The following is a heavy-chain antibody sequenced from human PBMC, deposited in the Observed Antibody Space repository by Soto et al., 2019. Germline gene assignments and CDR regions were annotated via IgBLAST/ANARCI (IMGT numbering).Heavy chain of an antibody. J-gene: IGHJ6*02. Sequence: GSLRLSCAGSGFTVSNYWMNWVRQAPGKGLVWVSHIKSDGTTSYADSVEGRFTVSRDDAKNTFYLQMNSLRAEDTAVYYCAKDRGEEGLKFLEWYGGMDVWGHGTTVTVSS. CDR3: AKDRGEEGLKFLEWYGGMDV. V-gene: IGHV3-74*01. CDR1: GFTVSNYW. D-gene: IGHD3-3*01. CDR2: IKSDGTT.